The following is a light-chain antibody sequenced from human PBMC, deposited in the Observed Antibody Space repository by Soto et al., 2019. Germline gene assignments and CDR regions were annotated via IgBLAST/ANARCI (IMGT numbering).Light chain of an antibody. CDR2: LGD. CDR3: AAWDDNLNAYV. CDR1: TSNIGTFY. J-gene: IGLJ1*01. V-gene: IGLV1-47*02. Sequence: QSLLPQPPSASSTPGQTVTISCSGSTSNIGTFYVYWYQHLPGTAPKLLIYLGDQRASGVSDRLSGSKSGTSASLAINGLRSDDEADYYCAAWDDNLNAYVFGSGTKVTVL.